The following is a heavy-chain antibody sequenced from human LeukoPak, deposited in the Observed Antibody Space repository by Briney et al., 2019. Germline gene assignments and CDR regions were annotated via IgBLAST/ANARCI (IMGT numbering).Heavy chain of an antibody. Sequence: GGSLRLSCAASGFTFSNYGMHWVRQAPGKGLEWVAVIWYDGSNKYYGDSVKGRFTISRDNSKNTLYLQMNSLRDEDTAVYYCGREEGGPGTVDRWGQGTLVTVSS. CDR3: GREEGGPGTVDR. V-gene: IGHV3-33*01. D-gene: IGHD1-1*01. CDR2: IWYDGSNK. CDR1: GFTFSNYG. J-gene: IGHJ5*02.